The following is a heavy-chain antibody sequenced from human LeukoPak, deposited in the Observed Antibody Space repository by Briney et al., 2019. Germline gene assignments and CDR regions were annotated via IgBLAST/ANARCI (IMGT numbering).Heavy chain of an antibody. CDR2: IRKDGSVK. CDR3: AKDSNWAFDY. J-gene: IGHJ4*02. CDR1: GFTFSRYG. V-gene: IGHV3-30*02. Sequence: PGGSLRLSCGASGFTFSRYGMHWVRQAPGKGLEWVAYIRKDGSVKYYADSVKGRFTISRDSSKNMVYLQMNSLRAEDTAVYYCAKDSNWAFDYWGQGTLVSVSS. D-gene: IGHD7-27*01.